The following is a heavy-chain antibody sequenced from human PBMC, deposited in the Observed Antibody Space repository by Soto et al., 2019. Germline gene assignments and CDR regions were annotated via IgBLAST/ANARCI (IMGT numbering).Heavy chain of an antibody. D-gene: IGHD1-26*01. CDR3: ARRIVGASAFDF. J-gene: IGHJ4*02. CDR1: GSSVNSGNYY. V-gene: IGHV4-61*01. CDR2: VYKSGSA. Sequence: QVQLQESGPGLVRPSETLSLTCSVSGSSVNSGNYYWSWIRQPPGKGLAWIGYVYKSGSANYNPSLKSRLTSSVDTAKNEFSLNLRSVTAADTAVYYCARRIVGASAFDFWGQGTLVRVSS.